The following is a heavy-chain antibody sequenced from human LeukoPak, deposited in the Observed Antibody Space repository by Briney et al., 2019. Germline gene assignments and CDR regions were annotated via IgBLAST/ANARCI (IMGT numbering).Heavy chain of an antibody. V-gene: IGHV3-7*03. D-gene: IGHD3-9*01. CDR2: IKQDGSEK. CDR1: GFTFSSYW. J-gene: IGHJ4*02. CDR3: AKSDRRYFDWLFSDY. Sequence: GGSLRLSCAASGFTFSSYWMSWVRQAPGKGLEWVANIKQDGSEKYYVDSVKGRFTISRDNAKNTLYLQMNSLRAEDTAVYYCAKSDRRYFDWLFSDYWGQGTLVTVSS.